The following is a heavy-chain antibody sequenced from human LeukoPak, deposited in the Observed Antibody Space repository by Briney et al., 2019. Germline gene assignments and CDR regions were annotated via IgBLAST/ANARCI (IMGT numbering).Heavy chain of an antibody. CDR3: ARHGITMVRGAMPFDY. CDR2: IYYSGST. V-gene: IGHV4-59*08. Sequence: SEPLSLTCTVSGGSISSYYWSWIRQSPGKGLEWMGYIYYSGSTNYNPSLKSQVTISVDTSKTQFSLKLSSVTAADTAVYYCARHGITMVRGAMPFDYWGQGTLVTVSS. CDR1: GGSISSYY. J-gene: IGHJ4*02. D-gene: IGHD3-10*01.